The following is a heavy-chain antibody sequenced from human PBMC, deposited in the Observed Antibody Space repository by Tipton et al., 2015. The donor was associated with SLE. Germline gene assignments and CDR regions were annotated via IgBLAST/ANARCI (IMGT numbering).Heavy chain of an antibody. Sequence: TLSLTCTVSGYSISSGFYWGWIRQPPGKGLEWIGYIYYSGSTYYNPSLKSRVTISVDTSKNQFSLKLSSVTAADTAVYYCAREVGGDILTGYQKYYFDYWGQGTLVTVSS. D-gene: IGHD3-9*01. CDR1: GYSISSGFY. V-gene: IGHV4-31*03. CDR2: IYYSGST. CDR3: AREVGGDILTGYQKYYFDY. J-gene: IGHJ4*02.